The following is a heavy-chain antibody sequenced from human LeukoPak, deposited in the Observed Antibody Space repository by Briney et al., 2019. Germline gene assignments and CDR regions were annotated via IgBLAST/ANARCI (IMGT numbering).Heavy chain of an antibody. V-gene: IGHV3-53*05. CDR3: AKDGYSSGWNNLFDY. J-gene: IGHJ4*02. CDR1: GFTVSSNY. Sequence: QAGGSLRLSCAASGFTVSSNYMSWVRQAPGKGLEWVSVIYSGGSTYYADSVKGRFTISRDNAKNSLYLQMNSLRAEDTALYYCAKDGYSSGWNNLFDYWGQGTLVTVSS. D-gene: IGHD6-19*01. CDR2: IYSGGST.